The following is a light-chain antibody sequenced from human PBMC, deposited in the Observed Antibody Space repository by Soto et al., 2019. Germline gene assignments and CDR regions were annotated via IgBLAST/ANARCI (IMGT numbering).Light chain of an antibody. CDR1: QSVSSY. CDR2: DAS. V-gene: IGKV3-11*01. Sequence: EIVLTQSPATLSLSPGERATLSCRASQSVSSYLAWYQQKPGQAPRLLIYDASNRATGIPARFSGSGSGTDFTLTIRSLEPEDFAVYYCQQRSKWPHINFGKGTRLEI. J-gene: IGKJ5*01. CDR3: QQRSKWPHIN.